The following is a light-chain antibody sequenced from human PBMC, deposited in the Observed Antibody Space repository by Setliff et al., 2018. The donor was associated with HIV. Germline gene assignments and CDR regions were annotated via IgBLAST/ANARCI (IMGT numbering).Light chain of an antibody. CDR2: EVS. Sequence: QSALTQPASVSGSPGQSITISCTGTSSDVGSYNVVSWYQQHPGKAPKLMIYEVSERPSGVSNRFSGSKSGSTASLTISGLQAEDEADYYCCSYAGSSTYVFGTGTK. V-gene: IGLV2-23*02. CDR1: SSDVGSYNV. J-gene: IGLJ1*01. CDR3: CSYAGSSTYV.